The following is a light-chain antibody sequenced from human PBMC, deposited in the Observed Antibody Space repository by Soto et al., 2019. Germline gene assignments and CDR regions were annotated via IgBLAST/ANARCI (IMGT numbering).Light chain of an antibody. CDR2: AAS. J-gene: IGKJ3*01. CDR3: QQSYSTRFT. CDR1: QSISSY. Sequence: DIQMTQSPSSLSASVGDRVTITCRASQSISSYLNWYQQKPGKAPNLLIYAASSLQSGGPSRFSGSGSRKDFTRTISSLQPEDFATYYCQQSYSTRFTFGPGTKVDIK. V-gene: IGKV1-39*01.